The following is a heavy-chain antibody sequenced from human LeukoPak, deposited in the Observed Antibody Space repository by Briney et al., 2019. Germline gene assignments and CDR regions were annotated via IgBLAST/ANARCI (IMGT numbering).Heavy chain of an antibody. V-gene: IGHV3-30*18. CDR1: GFTFSNYG. CDR3: AKDVISLGYCSSSRCLLRGMNV. Sequence: GGSLRLSCAASGFTFSNYGMHWVRQAPGKGLEWVAIISYDGSNKYYADSVKGRFTISRDSSKNTLYLQMNSLRAEDTAVYYCAKDVISLGYCSSSRCLLRGMNVWGQGTTVTVSS. D-gene: IGHD2-2*01. J-gene: IGHJ6*02. CDR2: ISYDGSNK.